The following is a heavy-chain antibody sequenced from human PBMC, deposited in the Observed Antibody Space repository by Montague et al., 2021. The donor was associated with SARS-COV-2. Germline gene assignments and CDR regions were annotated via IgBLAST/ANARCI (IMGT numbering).Heavy chain of an antibody. D-gene: IGHD5-24*01. CDR1: GGSISSYY. J-gene: IGHJ4*02. CDR2: IYYSGST. CDR3: ARAPRRWLQLRDFYCFDY. Sequence: SETLSLTCTVSGGSISSYYWSWIRQPPGKGLEWIGYIYYSGSTNYNPSLKSRVTISVDTSKNQFSLKLSSVTAADTAVYYCARAPRRWLQLRDFYCFDYWGQGTLVTVSS. V-gene: IGHV4-59*01.